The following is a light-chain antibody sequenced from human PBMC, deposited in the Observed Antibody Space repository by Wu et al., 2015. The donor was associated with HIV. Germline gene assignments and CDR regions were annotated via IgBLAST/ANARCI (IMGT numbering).Light chain of an antibody. Sequence: EIVLTQSPGTLSLSPGERATLSCRASQSVGSTYLAWYQQKPGQAPRXLIYGASNRATGIPDRFSGSGSGTDFTLTIRRLEPEDLAVYYCHLYSSAWTFGQGTKVEVK. CDR2: GAS. V-gene: IGKV3-20*01. J-gene: IGKJ1*01. CDR1: QSVGSTY. CDR3: HLYSSAWT.